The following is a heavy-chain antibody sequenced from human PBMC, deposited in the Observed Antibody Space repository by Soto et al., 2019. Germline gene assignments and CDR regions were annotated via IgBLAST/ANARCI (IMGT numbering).Heavy chain of an antibody. J-gene: IGHJ4*02. V-gene: IGHV3-23*01. D-gene: IGHD3-16*01. CDR2: ISGSGGST. CDR1: GFTFSSYP. CDR3: AKGKGGSLSYLFDY. Sequence: EVQLLESGGGLVQPGGSLRLSCAASGFTFSSYPMSWVRQAPGKGLEWVSTISGSGGSTYYADSVKGRFTISRDNSKNTLYLQMNGLRAEDAVLYYCAKGKGGSLSYLFDYWGQGTLVTVSS.